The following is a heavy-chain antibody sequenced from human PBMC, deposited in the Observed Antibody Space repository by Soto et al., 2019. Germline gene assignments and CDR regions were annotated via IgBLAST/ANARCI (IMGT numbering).Heavy chain of an antibody. J-gene: IGHJ4*02. D-gene: IGHD6-19*01. CDR3: ARGGGIAVAGTHLDY. V-gene: IGHV3-23*01. CDR2: IGGSGAGT. Sequence: EVQLLESGGGLVQPGGSLRLSCAASGFTFSSYAMSWVRQAPGKGLEWVSGIGGSGAGTNYADSVKGRFTTSRDNSKNTLYLRMSSLRAEDTAVYYCARGGGIAVAGTHLDYWGQGTLVTVSS. CDR1: GFTFSSYA.